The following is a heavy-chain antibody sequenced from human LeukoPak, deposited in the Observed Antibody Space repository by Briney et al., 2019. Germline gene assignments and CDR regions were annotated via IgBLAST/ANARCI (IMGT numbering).Heavy chain of an antibody. J-gene: IGHJ6*03. D-gene: IGHD6-13*01. CDR3: ARVEQQLYGTYYYYMDV. Sequence: GGSLRLSCAASGFTFDDYGMSWVRQAPGKGLEWVSGINWNGGSTGYADSVKGRFTISRDNAKNSLYLQMNSLRAEDTALYYCARVEQQLYGTYYYYMDVWGKGTTVTVSS. CDR2: INWNGGST. V-gene: IGHV3-20*04. CDR1: GFTFDDYG.